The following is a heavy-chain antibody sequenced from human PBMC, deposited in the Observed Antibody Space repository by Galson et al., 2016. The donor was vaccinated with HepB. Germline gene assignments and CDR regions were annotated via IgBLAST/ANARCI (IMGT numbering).Heavy chain of an antibody. CDR3: AREPGIGSGMAGRLGY. V-gene: IGHV6-1*01. CDR1: GDSVSSYSAA. Sequence: CAISGDSVSSYSAAWNWIRQSPSRGLEWLGRTYYRSKWYNDYAVSVKSRITINADTSKNQFSLQLNSVTPGDTAVYYCAREPGIGSGMAGRLGYWGQGTLVTVSP. CDR2: TYYRSKWYN. J-gene: IGHJ4*02. D-gene: IGHD1-26*01.